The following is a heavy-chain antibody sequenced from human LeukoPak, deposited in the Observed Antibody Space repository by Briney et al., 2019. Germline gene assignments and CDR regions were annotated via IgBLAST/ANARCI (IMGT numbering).Heavy chain of an antibody. CDR1: GGSISSGSYY. D-gene: IGHD2-2*01. V-gene: IGHV4-61*02. Sequence: PSETLSLTCTVSGGSISSGSYYWSWIRQPAGKGLEWIGRIYTSGSTNYNPSLKSRVTISVDTSKNQFSLKLSSVTAADTAVYYCAREKSIVVVPAARVNWFDPWGQGTLVTVSS. J-gene: IGHJ5*02. CDR3: AREKSIVVVPAARVNWFDP. CDR2: IYTSGST.